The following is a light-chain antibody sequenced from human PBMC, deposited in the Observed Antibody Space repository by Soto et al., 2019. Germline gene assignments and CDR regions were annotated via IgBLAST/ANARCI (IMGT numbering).Light chain of an antibody. V-gene: IGKV3-11*01. CDR2: DAS. CDR1: QSVSSY. J-gene: IGKJ1*01. Sequence: QSPATLSLSPGERATLSCRASQSVSSYSAWYQQKPGQAPRLLIYDASNRATGIPARFSGSGSGTDFTLTISSLEPEDFAVYYCQQRSNWPPWTFGQGTKV. CDR3: QQRSNWPPWT.